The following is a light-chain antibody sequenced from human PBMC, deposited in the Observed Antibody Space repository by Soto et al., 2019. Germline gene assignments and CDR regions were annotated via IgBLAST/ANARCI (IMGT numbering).Light chain of an antibody. V-gene: IGKV3-15*01. CDR1: RNINRK. Sequence: EIVMTQSPATLSVSPGERATLSCRASRNINRKLAWYQQKPGQAPRLLISGASIRATGIPARFSGSGSGTEFTLTINSLQSEDCAVYYCQQYYDCPPLIFGGGTKVEIK. J-gene: IGKJ4*01. CDR2: GAS. CDR3: QQYYDCPPLI.